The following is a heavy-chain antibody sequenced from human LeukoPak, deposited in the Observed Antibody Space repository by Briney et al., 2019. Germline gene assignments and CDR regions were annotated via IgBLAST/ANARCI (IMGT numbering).Heavy chain of an antibody. Sequence: EASVKVSCKASGYTFTSYDINWVRQATGQGLEWMGWMNPNSGNTGYARRFQGRVTMTRNTSISTAYMELSSLRSEDTAVYYCARAYSSGLIDYWGQGTLVTVSS. J-gene: IGHJ4*02. D-gene: IGHD6-19*01. CDR1: GYTFTSYD. CDR2: MNPNSGNT. V-gene: IGHV1-8*01. CDR3: ARAYSSGLIDY.